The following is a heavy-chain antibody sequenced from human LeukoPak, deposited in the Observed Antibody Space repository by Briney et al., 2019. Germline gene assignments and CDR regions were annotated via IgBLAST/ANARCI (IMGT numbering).Heavy chain of an antibody. D-gene: IGHD3-22*01. Sequence: PGGSLRLSCAASGFTFSRYWMHWVRQAPGKGLVWVSRINSDGRSTNYADSVKGRFSISRDNAENTLYLQMNSLRAEDTAVYYCAKNGGSSGYYFDYWGQGTLVTVSS. CDR3: AKNGGSSGYYFDY. V-gene: IGHV3-74*01. CDR2: INSDGRST. J-gene: IGHJ4*02. CDR1: GFTFSRYW.